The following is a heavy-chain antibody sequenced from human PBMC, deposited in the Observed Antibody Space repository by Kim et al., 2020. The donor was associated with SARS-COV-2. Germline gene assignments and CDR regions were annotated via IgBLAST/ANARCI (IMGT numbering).Heavy chain of an antibody. V-gene: IGHV1-69*04. J-gene: IGHJ4*02. D-gene: IGHD6-19*01. CDR2: IIPILGIA. Sequence: SVKVSCKASGGTFSSYAISWVRQAPGQGLEWMGRIIPILGIANYAQKFQGRVTITADKSTSTAYMELSSLRSEDTAVYYCARDPGIAVAGYDYWGQGTLVTLSS. CDR3: ARDPGIAVAGYDY. CDR1: GGTFSSYA.